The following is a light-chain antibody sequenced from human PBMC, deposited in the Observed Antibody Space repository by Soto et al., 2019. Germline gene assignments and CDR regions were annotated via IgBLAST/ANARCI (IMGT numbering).Light chain of an antibody. CDR1: QSISSY. J-gene: IGKJ4*01. V-gene: IGKV1-39*01. CDR3: QQSYSTPRALT. Sequence: DIQMTQSPSSLSASVGDRVTITCRASQSISSYLNWYQQKPGKAPKLLIYAASSLQSGVPSRFSGSGSGADFTLTISSLQPEDFATYYYQQSYSTPRALTFGGGTKVDIK. CDR2: AAS.